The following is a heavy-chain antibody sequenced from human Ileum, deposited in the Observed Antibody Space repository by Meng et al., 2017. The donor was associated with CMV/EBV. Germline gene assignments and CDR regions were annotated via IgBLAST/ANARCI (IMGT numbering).Heavy chain of an antibody. Sequence: GESLKISCAASGFPFDNYAMTWVRQAPGKGLEWVSSISSSGSYIHYADSVKGRFTVSRDSARNSLYLQMNSLRAEDTAVYYCLRPYCNSASCYNSYWFDPWGQGTLVTVSS. CDR1: GFPFDNYA. CDR3: LRPYCNSASCYNSYWFDP. D-gene: IGHD2-2*02. J-gene: IGHJ5*02. V-gene: IGHV3-21*01. CDR2: ISSSGSYI.